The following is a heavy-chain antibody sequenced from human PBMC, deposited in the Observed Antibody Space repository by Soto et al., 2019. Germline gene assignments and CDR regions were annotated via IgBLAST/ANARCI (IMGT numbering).Heavy chain of an antibody. J-gene: IGHJ4*02. CDR2: ISYDGSNK. CDR3: ARDHYYGSGSYYNQLGLGDY. CDR1: GFTFSSYA. D-gene: IGHD3-10*01. Sequence: QVQLVESGGGVVQPGRSLRLSCAASGFTFSSYAMHWVRQAPGKGLEWVAVISYDGSNKYYADSVKGRFTISRDNSKNTLYLQMNSLRAEDTAVYYCARDHYYGSGSYYNQLGLGDYRGQGTLVTVSS. V-gene: IGHV3-30-3*01.